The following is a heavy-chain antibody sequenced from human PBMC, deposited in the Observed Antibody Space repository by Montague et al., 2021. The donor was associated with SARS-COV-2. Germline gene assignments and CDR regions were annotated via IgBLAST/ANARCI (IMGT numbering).Heavy chain of an antibody. CDR2: XYWDDDK. V-gene: IGHV2-5*02. CDR1: GVSLTSNNVG. J-gene: IGHJ4*02. Sequence: PALVKPTQTLTLTCTFSGVSLTSNNVGVGWIRRPPGKALECLAFXYWDDDKRYSPSLQSRLTITKDTSKNQVVLTMTNMDPVDTATYYCAAHRITGWAFDYWGQGTLVTVSS. D-gene: IGHD1-20*01. CDR3: AAHRITGWAFDY.